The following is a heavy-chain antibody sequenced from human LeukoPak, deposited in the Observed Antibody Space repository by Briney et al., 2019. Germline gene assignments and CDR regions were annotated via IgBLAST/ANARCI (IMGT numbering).Heavy chain of an antibody. D-gene: IGHD6-13*01. CDR1: GSSISSYY. Sequence: XETLSLTCNVSGSSISSYYWSWIRQPPGEGLEWIGYFYHSGGTNYNPSLKGRATISVDTSKNEVSLKLRSVTAADTAVYYCARGASSSWYSLWKFWGQGTLVTVSS. CDR2: FYHSGGT. V-gene: IGHV4-59*01. J-gene: IGHJ4*02. CDR3: ARGASSSWYSLWKF.